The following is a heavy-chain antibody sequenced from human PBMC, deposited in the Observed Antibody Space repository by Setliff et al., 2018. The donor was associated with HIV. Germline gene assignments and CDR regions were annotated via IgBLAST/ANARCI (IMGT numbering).Heavy chain of an antibody. CDR2: IYYDGAT. Sequence: PSETLSLTCTVSRDAISSGNDYWNWIRQRPRKGLEWIGYIYYDGATYYNPSLRSPVTISVDPSKNQIFLKMTSVTAADTAVYYCARGGALTMAPAGCFDSWGQGMLVTVSS. V-gene: IGHV4-31*01. CDR3: ARGGALTMAPAGCFDS. J-gene: IGHJ4*02. D-gene: IGHD3-10*01. CDR1: RDAISSGNDY.